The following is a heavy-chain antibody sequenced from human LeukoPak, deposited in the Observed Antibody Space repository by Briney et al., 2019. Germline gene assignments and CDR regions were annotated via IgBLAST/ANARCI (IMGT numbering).Heavy chain of an antibody. CDR2: IIPIFGTA. V-gene: IGHV1-69*05. J-gene: IGHJ4*02. D-gene: IGHD1-26*01. CDR3: VVGATSGVDY. Sequence: SVKVSCKASGGTFSSYAISWVRQAPGQGLEWMGGIIPIFGTANYAQKFQGRVTITTDESTSTAYMELSSLRSEDTAVYYCVVGATSGVDYWGQGTLVTVSS. CDR1: GGTFSSYA.